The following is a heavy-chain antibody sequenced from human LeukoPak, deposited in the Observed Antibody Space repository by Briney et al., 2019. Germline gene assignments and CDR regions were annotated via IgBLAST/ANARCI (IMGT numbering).Heavy chain of an antibody. D-gene: IGHD3-22*01. CDR2: ISGSGGST. J-gene: IGHJ4*02. CDR3: ARTYYYDTVLLDY. CDR1: GFTFSTYG. Sequence: PGGSLRLSCAASGFTFSTYGLSWVRQAPGKGLEWVSGISGSGGSTYYADSVKGRFIISRDNSKNTLYLQMNSLRAEDTAVYYCARTYYYDTVLLDYWGQGTLVTVSS. V-gene: IGHV3-23*01.